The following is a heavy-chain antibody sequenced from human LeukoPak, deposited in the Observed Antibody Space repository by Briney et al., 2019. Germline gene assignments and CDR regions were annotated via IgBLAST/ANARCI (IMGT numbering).Heavy chain of an antibody. CDR2: INPTGTGT. CDR3: AREESGGYCDY. CDR1: GYTFTDYY. J-gene: IGHJ4*02. Sequence: ASVKVSCKASGYTFTDYYMHWVRQAPGQGLEWMGLINPTGTGTNYAQKFRGRVTLTRDTSTTTVYMELSSLRSEDTAVYYCAREESGGYCDYWGQGTPVTVSS. V-gene: IGHV1-46*01. D-gene: IGHD2-8*02.